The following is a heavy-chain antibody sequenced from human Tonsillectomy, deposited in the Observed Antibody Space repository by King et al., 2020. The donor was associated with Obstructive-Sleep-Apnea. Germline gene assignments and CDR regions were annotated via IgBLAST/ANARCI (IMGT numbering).Heavy chain of an antibody. V-gene: IGHV3-74*01. J-gene: IGHJ4*02. CDR1: GFTFSNSW. CDR2: INSDESST. D-gene: IGHD2-2*02. Sequence: LVESGGGLVQPGGSLRLSCAASGFTFSNSWMHWVRQAPGKGLVWVSHINSDESSTNYADSVKGRFTISRDNAKNTVYLQMNSLRAEDTAVYYCARDRGYIPDYWGQGTLVTVSS. CDR3: ARDRGYIPDY.